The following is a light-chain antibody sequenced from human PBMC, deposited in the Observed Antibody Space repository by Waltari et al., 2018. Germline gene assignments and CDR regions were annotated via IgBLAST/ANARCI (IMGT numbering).Light chain of an antibody. J-gene: IGLJ3*02. CDR3: QSYDTSLSVV. CDR2: GST. V-gene: IGLV1-40*01. CDR1: GSNIGAGYD. Sequence: QPVLTQPPSVSGAPGQRVTIPCTGSGSNIGAGYDVHWYQQPPRAAPKLLIYGSTSRPLGVPARFFGSTSGTSASLAITGLQAEDEADYYCQSYDTSLSVVFGGGTKLTVL.